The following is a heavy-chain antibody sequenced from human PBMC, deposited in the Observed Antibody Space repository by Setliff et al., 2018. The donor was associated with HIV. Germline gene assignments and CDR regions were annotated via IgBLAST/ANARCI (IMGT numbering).Heavy chain of an antibody. J-gene: IGHJ4*02. CDR2: IQPEGSEK. CDR3: ATAVGSASMKG. CDR1: GFTFRDSW. D-gene: IGHD1-26*01. V-gene: IGHV3-7*03. Sequence: PGGSLRLSCAASGFTFRDSWMSWVRQAPGKGLEWVANIQPEGSEKYHAASVRGRFTISRDNAQNSLYLQMDSLKTEDTAVYYCATAVGSASMKGWGQGTLVTVSS.